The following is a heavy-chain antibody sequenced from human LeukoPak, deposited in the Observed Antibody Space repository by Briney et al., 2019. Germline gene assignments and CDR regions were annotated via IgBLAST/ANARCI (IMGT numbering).Heavy chain of an antibody. CDR2: IWYDGSNK. V-gene: IGHV3-33*06. CDR3: AKDGGPAHLDAFDI. Sequence: GSLRLSCAASGFTFSSYGMHWVRQAPGKGLEWVAVIWYDGSNKYYADSVKGRFTISRDNSKNTLYLQMNSLRAVDTAVYYCAKDGGPAHLDAFDIWGQGTMVTVSS. CDR1: GFTFSSYG. D-gene: IGHD4-23*01. J-gene: IGHJ3*02.